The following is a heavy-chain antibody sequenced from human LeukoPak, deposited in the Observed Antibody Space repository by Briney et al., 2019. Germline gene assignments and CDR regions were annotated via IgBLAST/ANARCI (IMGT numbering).Heavy chain of an antibody. D-gene: IGHD1-14*01. J-gene: IGHJ3*02. CDR3: ASAISRISAFDI. V-gene: IGHV4-4*07. CDR2: IYTSGST. Sequence: SETLSLTCTVSGGSISSYYWSWIRQPAGKGLEWIGRIYTSGSTNYNPSLKSRVTISVDTSKNQFSLKLSSVTAADTAVYYCASAISRISAFDIWGQGTMVTVSS. CDR1: GGSISSYY.